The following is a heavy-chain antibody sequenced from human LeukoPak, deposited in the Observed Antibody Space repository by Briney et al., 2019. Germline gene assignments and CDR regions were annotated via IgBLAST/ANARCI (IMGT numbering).Heavy chain of an antibody. CDR2: IYWDDDK. CDR1: GFSLSTSGVG. D-gene: IGHD3-3*01. Sequence: SGPTLVNPTQPLTLTCTFSGFSLSTSGVGVGWIPQPPRKALEWLALIYWDDDKRYSPSLKSRLTITKDTSKNQVVLTVTNMDPVDAATYYCARSQGRKYYDFWSGSDFDYWGQGTLITVSS. J-gene: IGHJ4*02. CDR3: ARSQGRKYYDFWSGSDFDY. V-gene: IGHV2-5*02.